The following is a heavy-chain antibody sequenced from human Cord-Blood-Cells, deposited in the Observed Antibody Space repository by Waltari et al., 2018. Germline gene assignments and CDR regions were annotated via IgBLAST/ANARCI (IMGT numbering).Heavy chain of an antibody. J-gene: IGHJ4*02. CDR1: GFTVSSNY. D-gene: IGHD6-6*01. CDR3: ARAVGAARPSYFDY. Sequence: EVQLVETGGGLIQPGGSLRLSCAAPGFTVSSNYMRWVRQAPGKGLEWFSVIYSGGSTYYADSVKGRFTISRDNSKNTLYLQMNSLRAEDTAVYYCARAVGAARPSYFDYWGQGTLVTVSS. CDR2: IYSGGST. V-gene: IGHV3-53*02.